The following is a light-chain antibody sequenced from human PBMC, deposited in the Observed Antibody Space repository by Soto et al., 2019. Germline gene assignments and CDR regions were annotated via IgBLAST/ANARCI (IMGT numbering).Light chain of an antibody. CDR3: QQYGNSAWT. CDR1: QNVRSPY. J-gene: IGKJ1*01. CDR2: AAS. V-gene: IGKV3-20*01. Sequence: EIVLTQSPGTLSLSPGERATLSCRASQNVRSPYLAWYQQEPGQAPRLLIYAASSRAAGIPDRFSGSGSGTDFTLTISRLEPEDFAVYYCQQYGNSAWTFGQGTKVEIK.